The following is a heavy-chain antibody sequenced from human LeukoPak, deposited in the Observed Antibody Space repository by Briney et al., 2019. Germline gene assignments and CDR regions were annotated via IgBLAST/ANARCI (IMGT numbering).Heavy chain of an antibody. Sequence: SETLSLTCAVYGGSFSGYYCSWIRQPPGKGLEWIGEINHSGSTNYNPSLKSRLNMSVDTSKNQFSLKLSSVTAADTAVYYCARLAGDCSSTSCYWNAFDIWGQGTMVTVSS. CDR2: INHSGST. V-gene: IGHV4-34*10. D-gene: IGHD2-2*01. J-gene: IGHJ3*02. CDR3: ARLAGDCSSTSCYWNAFDI. CDR1: GGSFSGYY.